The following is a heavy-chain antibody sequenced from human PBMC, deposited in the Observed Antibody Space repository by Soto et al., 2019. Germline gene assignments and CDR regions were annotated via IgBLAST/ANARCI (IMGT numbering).Heavy chain of an antibody. J-gene: IGHJ4*02. Sequence: AWLQGSCTASGYGYTSYGIGWVRQTPGQGLEWMGWISAYNGNTNYAQKLQGRVTMTTDTSTSTAYMGLRSLRSDDTAVYYCARPAVNSGSYTPVDDWGQGTLVTFSS. D-gene: IGHD1-26*01. V-gene: IGHV1-18*01. CDR1: GYGYTSYG. CDR3: ARPAVNSGSYTPVDD. CDR2: ISAYNGNT.